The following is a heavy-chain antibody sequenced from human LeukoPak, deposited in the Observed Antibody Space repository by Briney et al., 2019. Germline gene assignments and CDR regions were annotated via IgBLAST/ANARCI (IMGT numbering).Heavy chain of an antibody. V-gene: IGHV4-59*01. J-gene: IGHJ4*02. CDR3: ASEAGYSSRLYSH. CDR2: IYYSGST. Sequence: SETLSLTCTVSGGSLSSYYWSWVRQPPGKGLEGMGYIYYSGSTNYNPSLTSRVTISVDTSKNQFSLKLSSVTAADTAVYYCASEAGYSSRLYSHWGQGTLVTVSS. D-gene: IGHD6-13*01. CDR1: GGSLSSYY.